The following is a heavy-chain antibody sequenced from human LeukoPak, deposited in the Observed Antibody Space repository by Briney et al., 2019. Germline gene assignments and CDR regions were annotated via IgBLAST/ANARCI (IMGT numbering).Heavy chain of an antibody. J-gene: IGHJ6*03. D-gene: IGHD3-3*01. V-gene: IGHV2-70*16. CDR3: ARGAYDFWSGFTYYYYYVDV. CDR1: GDSISSRDYY. Sequence: TLSLTCSVSGDSISSRDYYWSWIRQPPGKALEWLARIDWDDDKFYSTSLKTRLTISKDTSKNQVVLTMTNMDPVDTATYYCARGAYDFWSGFTYYYYYVDVWGKGTTVTVSS. CDR2: IDWDDDK.